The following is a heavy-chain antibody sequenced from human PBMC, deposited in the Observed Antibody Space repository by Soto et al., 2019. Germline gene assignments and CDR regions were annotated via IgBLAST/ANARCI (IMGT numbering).Heavy chain of an antibody. Sequence: GGSLRLSCAASGFTFSSYGMHCVRQAPGKGLEWVAVISYDGSNKYYADSVKGRCTISRDNSQNTLYLQMNSLRAEDTAVYYCAKGHTPHSRDWEKFVHPLDYWGQGTLVTVSS. D-gene: IGHD3-22*01. CDR3: AKGHTPHSRDWEKFVHPLDY. CDR2: ISYDGSNK. V-gene: IGHV3-30*18. J-gene: IGHJ4*02. CDR1: GFTFSSYG.